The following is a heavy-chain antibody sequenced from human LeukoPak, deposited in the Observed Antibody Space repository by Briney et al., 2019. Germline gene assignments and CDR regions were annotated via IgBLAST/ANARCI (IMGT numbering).Heavy chain of an antibody. CDR2: ISGSGGST. CDR1: GFTFSSYA. Sequence: GGSLRLACAASGFTFSSYAMRWVRQAQGKGLEWVSAISGSGGSTYYADPVKGRFTISRDNSKNTLYLKMNSLRAEDTAVYYCAKDPYVLPKNYFDYGGQGTLVTVSS. V-gene: IGHV3-23*01. J-gene: IGHJ4*02. CDR3: AKDPYVLPKNYFDY. D-gene: IGHD3-16*01.